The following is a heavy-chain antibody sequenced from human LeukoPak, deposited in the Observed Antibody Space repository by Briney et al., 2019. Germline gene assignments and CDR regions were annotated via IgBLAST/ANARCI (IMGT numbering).Heavy chain of an antibody. CDR3: ARGRWKGSYYDSSGYYYFDY. V-gene: IGHV4-59*12. CDR2: IYYSGST. CDR1: GGSISSYY. D-gene: IGHD3-22*01. J-gene: IGHJ4*02. Sequence: SETLSLTCTVSGGSISSYYWSWIRQPPGKGLEWIGYIYYSGSTYYNPSLKSRVTISVDRSKNQFSLKLSSVTAADTAVYYCARGRWKGSYYDSSGYYYFDYWGQGTLVTVSS.